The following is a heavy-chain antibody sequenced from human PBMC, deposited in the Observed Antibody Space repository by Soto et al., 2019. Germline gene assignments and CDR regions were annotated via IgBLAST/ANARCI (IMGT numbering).Heavy chain of an antibody. CDR1: GFTFSSYW. J-gene: IGHJ6*02. CDR3: ARETVLGDIGDYWGSSFAYYYYGMDV. Sequence: GGSLRLSCAASGFTFSSYWMSWVRQAPGKGLEWVANIKQDGSEKYYVDSVKGRFTSSRDNAKNSLYLQMNSLRAEDTAVYYCARETVLGDIGDYWGSSFAYYYYGMDVWGQGTTVTVSS. V-gene: IGHV3-7*05. D-gene: IGHD2-21*02. CDR2: IKQDGSEK.